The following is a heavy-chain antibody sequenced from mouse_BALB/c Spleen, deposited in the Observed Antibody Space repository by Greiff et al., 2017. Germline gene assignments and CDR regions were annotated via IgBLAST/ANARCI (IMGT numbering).Heavy chain of an antibody. V-gene: IGHV1S81*02. CDR3: TRPGAMDY. CDR1: GYTFTSYY. Sequence: VQLQQSGAELVKPGASVKLSCKASGYTFTSYYMYWVKQRPGQGLEWIGEINPSNGGTNFNEKFKSKATLTVDKSSSTAYMQLSSLTSEDSAVYYCTRPGAMDYWGQGTSVTVSS. CDR2: INPSNGGT. J-gene: IGHJ4*01.